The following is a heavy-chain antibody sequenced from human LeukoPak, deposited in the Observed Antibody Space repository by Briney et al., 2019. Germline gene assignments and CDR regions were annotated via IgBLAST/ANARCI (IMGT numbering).Heavy chain of an antibody. CDR1: GFTFSRYG. J-gene: IGHJ6*03. CDR2: IAYDGTNK. V-gene: IGHV3-30*03. CDR3: ARRSGMSSGYHYYYYYYMDV. Sequence: GGSLRLSCAASGFTFSRYGMHWVRQAPGQGLEWVSVIAYDGTNKNYADSVKGRFTISRDNSKNTLYLQMNSLRAEDTAVYYCARRSGMSSGYHYYYYYYMDVWGKGTTVTVSS. D-gene: IGHD3-22*01.